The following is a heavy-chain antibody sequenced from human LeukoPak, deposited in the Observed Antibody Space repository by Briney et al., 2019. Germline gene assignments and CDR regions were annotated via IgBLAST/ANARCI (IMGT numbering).Heavy chain of an antibody. J-gene: IGHJ3*02. CDR1: GGSISSSSYY. V-gene: IGHV4-61*02. CDR3: ASDRIEVDAFDI. CDR2: IYTSGST. Sequence: SETLSLTCTVSGGSISSSSYYWGWIRQPPGKGLEWIGRIYTSGSTNYNPSLKSRVTISVDTSKNQFSLKLSSVTAADTAVYYCASDRIEVDAFDIWGQGTMVTVSS. D-gene: IGHD2-15*01.